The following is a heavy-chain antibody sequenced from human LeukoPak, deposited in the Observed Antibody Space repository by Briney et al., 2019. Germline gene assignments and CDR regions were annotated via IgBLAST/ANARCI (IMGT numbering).Heavy chain of an antibody. V-gene: IGHV3-74*01. Sequence: GGSLRLSCAVSGFTFRTYWMHWVRQVPGEGLVWVSRINEDGSITNYADSVKGRFSISRDNAKNTLYLQMNSLRGDDTAVYYCAKDVGKWESLHFFDYWGQGTLVTVSS. CDR1: GFTFRTYW. J-gene: IGHJ4*02. D-gene: IGHD1-26*01. CDR2: INEDGSIT. CDR3: AKDVGKWESLHFFDY.